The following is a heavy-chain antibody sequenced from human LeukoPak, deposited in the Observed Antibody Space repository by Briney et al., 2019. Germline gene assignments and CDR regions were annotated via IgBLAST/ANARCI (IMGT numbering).Heavy chain of an antibody. CDR3: ASSQWVVPGSH. Sequence: SETLSLTCTVSGGSISSYYWSWIRQPPGKGLEWIGYVFYSGSTNYNPSLKSRATISLDTSKNQFSLKLTSVIAADTAVYYCASSQWVVPGSHWGQGALVIVSS. D-gene: IGHD6-19*01. CDR1: GGSISSYY. J-gene: IGHJ4*02. CDR2: VFYSGST. V-gene: IGHV4-59*08.